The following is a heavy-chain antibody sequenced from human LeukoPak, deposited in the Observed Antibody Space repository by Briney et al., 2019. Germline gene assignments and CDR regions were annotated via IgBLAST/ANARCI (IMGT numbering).Heavy chain of an antibody. D-gene: IGHD6-19*01. J-gene: IGHJ4*02. CDR3: AITQWLGTSDFDY. CDR1: GYSIRSGYY. Sequence: PSETLSLTCTVSGYSIRSGYYWGWIRQPPGKGLEWIGSISHSGSTYYNPSLKSRLTISLDTSKNQFSLKLSSVTAADTAVYYCAITQWLGTSDFDYWGQGTLVTVSS. V-gene: IGHV4-38-2*02. CDR2: ISHSGST.